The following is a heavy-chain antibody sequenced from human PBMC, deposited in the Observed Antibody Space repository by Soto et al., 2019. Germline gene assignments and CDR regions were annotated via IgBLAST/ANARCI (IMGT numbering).Heavy chain of an antibody. CDR1: GGSISSYY. D-gene: IGHD2-2*01. CDR3: ARGCSSTSCYDDY. CDR2: IYYSGST. Sequence: KQSQTLSLTCTVSGGSISSYYWSWIRQPPGKGLEWIGYIYYSGSTNYNPSLKSRVTISVDTSKNQFSLKLSSVTAADTAVYYCARGCSSTSCYDDYWGQGTLVTVSS. J-gene: IGHJ4*02. V-gene: IGHV4-59*01.